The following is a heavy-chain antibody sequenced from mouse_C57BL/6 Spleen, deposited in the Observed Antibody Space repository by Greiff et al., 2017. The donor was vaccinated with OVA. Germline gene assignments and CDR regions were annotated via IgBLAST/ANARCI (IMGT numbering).Heavy chain of an antibody. V-gene: IGHV2-2*01. CDR3: ARNRHYGSRSYFDY. CDR1: GFSLTSYG. J-gene: IGHJ2*01. CDR2: RWSGGST. D-gene: IGHD1-1*01. Sequence: QVHVKQSGPGLVQPSQSLSITCTVSGFSLTSYGVHWVRQSPGKGLEWRGGRWSGGSTDYNAAFISRLSISKDNSKTQVFFKMNSLQADDTAIDYCARNRHYGSRSYFDYWGQGTTLTVSS.